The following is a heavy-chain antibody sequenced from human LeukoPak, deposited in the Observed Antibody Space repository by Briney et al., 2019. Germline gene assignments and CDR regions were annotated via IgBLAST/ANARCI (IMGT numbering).Heavy chain of an antibody. Sequence: SVKVSCKASGGTFSSYAISWVRQAPGQGLEWMGGIIPIFGTADYAQRFQGRVTITADESTSTAYMELSSLRSEDTAVYYCARTPLRAAAGTFSDYWGQGTMVTVSS. J-gene: IGHJ3*01. D-gene: IGHD6-13*01. CDR2: IIPIFGTA. CDR1: GGTFSSYA. V-gene: IGHV1-69*13. CDR3: ARTPLRAAAGTFSDY.